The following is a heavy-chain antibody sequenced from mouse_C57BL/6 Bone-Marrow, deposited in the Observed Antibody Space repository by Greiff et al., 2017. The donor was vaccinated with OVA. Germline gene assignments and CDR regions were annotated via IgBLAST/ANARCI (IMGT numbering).Heavy chain of an antibody. CDR1: GYTFTDYY. Sequence: VQLKESGPVLVKPGASVKMSCKASGYTFTDYYMNWVKQSHGKSLEWIGVINPYNGGTSYNQKFKGKATLTVDKSSSTAYMELNSLTSEDSAVYYCARGSYYGSSWDYWGQGTTLTVSS. D-gene: IGHD1-1*01. CDR2: INPYNGGT. V-gene: IGHV1-19*01. J-gene: IGHJ2*01. CDR3: ARGSYYGSSWDY.